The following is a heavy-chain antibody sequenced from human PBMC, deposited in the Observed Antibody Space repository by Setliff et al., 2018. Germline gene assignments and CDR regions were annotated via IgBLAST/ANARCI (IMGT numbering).Heavy chain of an antibody. CDR3: ARMTGFQYIDV. J-gene: IGHJ6*03. CDR1: GGSISSSTYY. D-gene: IGHD3-3*01. CDR2: LYYSGST. V-gene: IGHV4-39*07. Sequence: SETLSLTCTVSGGSISSSTYYWGWIRQSPGKGLEWIGSLYYSGSTDYDPSLKSRVTILLDTSKNQFSLTLTSVTAAGTAVYYCARMTGFQYIDVWGKGTTVTVSS.